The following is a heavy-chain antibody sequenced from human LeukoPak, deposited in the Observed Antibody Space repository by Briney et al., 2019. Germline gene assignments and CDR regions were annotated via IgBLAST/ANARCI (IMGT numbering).Heavy chain of an antibody. CDR2: MWSDGSR. CDR1: GFTFSSYE. J-gene: IGHJ4*02. Sequence: GSLRLSCAASGFTFSSYEMNWVRQAPGKGLEWVAFMWSDGSRYYADSVKGRFTISRDNSKNTLYLQMNSLRAEDTAVYYCAKSLSSRGLIIPKTTRYFDYWGQGTLVTVSS. V-gene: IGHV3-30*02. D-gene: IGHD3-10*01. CDR3: AKSLSSRGLIIPKTTRYFDY.